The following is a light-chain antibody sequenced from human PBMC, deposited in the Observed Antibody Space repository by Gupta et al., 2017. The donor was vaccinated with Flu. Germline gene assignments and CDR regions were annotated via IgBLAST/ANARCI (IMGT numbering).Light chain of an antibody. CDR1: RSNIGAGYD. Sequence: QSVLTPPPSVSGAPGQRVTISCTGSRSNIGAGYDVPWYQQLPGTASKLLIYGNSNRPSGVPDRFSGSKSGTSASLAITGLQAEDEADYYCQSYDSSLSGVVFGGGTKLTVL. CDR3: QSYDSSLSGVV. J-gene: IGLJ2*01. CDR2: GNS. V-gene: IGLV1-40*01.